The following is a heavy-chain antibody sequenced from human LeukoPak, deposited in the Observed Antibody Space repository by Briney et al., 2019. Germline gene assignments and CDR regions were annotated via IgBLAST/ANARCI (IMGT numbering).Heavy chain of an antibody. CDR1: GGSFSGYY. D-gene: IGHD3-10*01. J-gene: IGHJ4*02. CDR2: INHSGRT. CDR3: ARGVDYYGV. V-gene: IGHV4-34*01. Sequence: SETLSLTCAVYGGSFSGYYWNWIRQPPGKGLEWIGEINHSGRTNYNPSLKSRVTISVDTSKKHFSLKLSSVTAADTAVYYCARGVDYYGVWGQGTLVTVSS.